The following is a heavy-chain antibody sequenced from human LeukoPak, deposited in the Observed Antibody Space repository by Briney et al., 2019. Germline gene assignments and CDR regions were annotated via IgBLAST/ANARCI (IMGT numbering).Heavy chain of an antibody. CDR3: ARTPVAMSTISALDI. D-gene: IGHD5/OR15-5a*01. CDR1: GDSISGNY. Sequence: PSETLSLTCTVSGDSISGNYWTWIRQPPGKGLEWIGYIYYSGSTNYNASLKSRVTMSVDTSKNQFSLKLSSVTAADTAMYYCARTPVAMSTISALDIWGQGTKVTVSS. J-gene: IGHJ3*02. V-gene: IGHV4-59*12. CDR2: IYYSGST.